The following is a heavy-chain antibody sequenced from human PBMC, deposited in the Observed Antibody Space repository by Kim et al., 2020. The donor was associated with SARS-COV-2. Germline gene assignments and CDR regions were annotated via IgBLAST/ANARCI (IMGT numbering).Heavy chain of an antibody. J-gene: IGHJ4*02. CDR2: IYYSGST. D-gene: IGHD6-13*01. Sequence: SETLSLTCTVSGGSISSYYWSWIRQPPGKGLEWIGYIYYSGSTNYNPSLKSRVTISVDTSKNQFSLKLSSVTAADTAVYYCARGAEGYSRSWYCDYWGQGTLVTVSS. V-gene: IGHV4-59*01. CDR1: GGSISSYY. CDR3: ARGAEGYSRSWYCDY.